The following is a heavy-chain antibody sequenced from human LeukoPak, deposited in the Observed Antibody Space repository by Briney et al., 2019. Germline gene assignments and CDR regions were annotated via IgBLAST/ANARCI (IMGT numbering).Heavy chain of an antibody. J-gene: IGHJ4*02. D-gene: IGHD7-27*01. CDR3: AKVLTGDLSFFDY. Sequence: PGGSLRLSCAASGFTFSSYAMSWVRQAPGKGLEWVSAISGTGGSTYYADSVKGRFTISRDNSKNTLYLQMNSLRAEDTAVYYCAKVLTGDLSFFDYWGQGTLVTVSS. V-gene: IGHV3-23*01. CDR1: GFTFSSYA. CDR2: ISGTGGST.